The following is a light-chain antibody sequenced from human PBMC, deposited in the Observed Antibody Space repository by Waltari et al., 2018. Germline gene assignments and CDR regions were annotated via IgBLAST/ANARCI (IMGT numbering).Light chain of an antibody. J-gene: IGLJ2*01. CDR3: QSYDSSSVV. CDR2: EYN. Sequence: NFMLTQPHSVSDSPGKTVTISCTRSSGSIASNYVQWYQQRPGSYPTNVIYEYNQRPSGVPDRFSGSIDSSSNSASLTISGLKTEDEADYYCQSYDSSSVVFGGGTKVTVL. V-gene: IGLV6-57*01. CDR1: SGSIASNY.